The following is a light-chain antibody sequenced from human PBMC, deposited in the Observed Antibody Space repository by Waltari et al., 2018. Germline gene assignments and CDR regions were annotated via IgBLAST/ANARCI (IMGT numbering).Light chain of an antibody. CDR3: QSYDTGLKGYV. CDR1: SSNFGAGYD. V-gene: IGLV1-40*01. Sequence: QSVLTQPPSVSGAPGQRVTISCTGSSSNFGAGYDVPRYQQLPGTAPKVLIYENINRPSGVPDRFSGSKSGTSASLAITGLQAEDEADYYCQSYDTGLKGYVFGTGTKVTVL. J-gene: IGLJ1*01. CDR2: ENI.